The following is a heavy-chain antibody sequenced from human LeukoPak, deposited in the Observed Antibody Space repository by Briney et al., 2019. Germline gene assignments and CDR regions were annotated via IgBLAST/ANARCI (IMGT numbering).Heavy chain of an antibody. CDR3: ARVRVSSGSHPWYFDY. J-gene: IGHJ4*02. V-gene: IGHV4-59*01. Sequence: PSETLSLTCTVSRGSISSYYWSWIWQPPGQGLEWISYIYYSGSTDYNPSLKSRVNISVDTSKNQFSLKLSSVTAADTAVYFCARVRVSSGSHPWYFDYWGQGTLVTVSS. CDR1: RGSISSYY. D-gene: IGHD3-22*01. CDR2: IYYSGST.